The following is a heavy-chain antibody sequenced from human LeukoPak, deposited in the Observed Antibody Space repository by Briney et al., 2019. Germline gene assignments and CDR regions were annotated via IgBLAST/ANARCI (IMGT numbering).Heavy chain of an antibody. CDR1: GFTFSSYS. CDR2: IYSDNT. Sequence: PGGSLRLSCAASGFTFSSYSMNWVRQAPGKGLEWVSFIYSDNTHYSDSVKGRFTSSRDNSKNTLYLQMNSLRVEDTAVYYCAKVHVVVPATSGIDYWGQGTLVTVSS. CDR3: AKVHVVVPATSGIDY. D-gene: IGHD2-2*01. V-gene: IGHV3-NL1*01. J-gene: IGHJ4*02.